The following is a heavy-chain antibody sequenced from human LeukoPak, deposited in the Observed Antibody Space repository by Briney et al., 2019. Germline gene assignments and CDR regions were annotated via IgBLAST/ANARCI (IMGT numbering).Heavy chain of an antibody. V-gene: IGHV3-23*01. CDR1: GFTFSTYA. J-gene: IGHJ3*02. D-gene: IGHD3-22*01. Sequence: GGSLRLSCAASGFTFSTYAMSWVRQAPGKGLEWVSTISGGGGSTYYADSAKGRFTISRDNSKNTLYLQMTSLRAEDTAIYYCAKEYYYDSSGSYRAGDAFAIWGQGTMVTVSS. CDR3: AKEYYYDSSGSYRAGDAFAI. CDR2: ISGGGGST.